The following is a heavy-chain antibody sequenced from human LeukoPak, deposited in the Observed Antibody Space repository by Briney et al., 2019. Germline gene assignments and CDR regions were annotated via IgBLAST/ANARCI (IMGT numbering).Heavy chain of an antibody. Sequence: SETLSLTCSVSGGSVSNYYWSWIRQPPGKGLEWIGSVYQSGSTYYNPSLKSRVTISGDTSKNEFSLKLSSVTAADTAVYFCATGGGLAVSHIWGQGTLVTVSS. V-gene: IGHV4-59*05. J-gene: IGHJ4*02. CDR1: GGSVSNYY. CDR2: VYQSGST. CDR3: ATGGGLAVSHI. D-gene: IGHD5/OR15-5a*01.